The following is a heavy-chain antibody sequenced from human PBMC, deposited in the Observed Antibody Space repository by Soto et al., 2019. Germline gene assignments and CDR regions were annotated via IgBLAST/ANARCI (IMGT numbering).Heavy chain of an antibody. Sequence: SETLSLTCTVSGGSISSYYWSWIRQPPGKGLEWIGYIYYSGSTNYNPSLKSRVTISVDTSKNQFSLKLSSVTAADTAVYYCARGVVGYCSITTCYGRYYYYYYYLDVWGKGTTVTVSS. CDR2: IYYSGST. D-gene: IGHD2-2*01. J-gene: IGHJ6*03. CDR1: GGSISSYY. V-gene: IGHV4-59*01. CDR3: ARGVVGYCSITTCYGRYYYYYYYLDV.